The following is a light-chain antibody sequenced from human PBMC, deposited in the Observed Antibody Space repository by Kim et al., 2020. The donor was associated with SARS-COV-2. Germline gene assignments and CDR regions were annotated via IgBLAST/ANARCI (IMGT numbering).Light chain of an antibody. CDR3: LQHRTYPIN. J-gene: IGKJ5*01. CDR2: GAS. Sequence: ASVGSRVTITCRASQDMGKNLGWYQQSPGRAPKRLIYGASNLQSGVPSRFSGSGSETEFTLTINSLQPEDFATYFCLQHRTYPINFGQGTRLEIK. V-gene: IGKV1-17*01. CDR1: QDMGKN.